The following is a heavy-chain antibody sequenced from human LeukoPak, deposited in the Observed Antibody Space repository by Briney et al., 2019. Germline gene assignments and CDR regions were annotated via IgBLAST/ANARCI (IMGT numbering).Heavy chain of an antibody. V-gene: IGHV1-18*01. CDR3: ARVDIVVVVAANWFDP. J-gene: IGHJ5*02. Sequence: ASVKVSCKASGYTFTSYGISWVRQAPGQGLAWMGWISAYNGNTNYAQKLQGRVTMTTDTSTSTAYMELRSLRSDDTAVYYCARVDIVVVVAANWFDPWGQGTLVTVSS. CDR1: GYTFTSYG. D-gene: IGHD2-15*01. CDR2: ISAYNGNT.